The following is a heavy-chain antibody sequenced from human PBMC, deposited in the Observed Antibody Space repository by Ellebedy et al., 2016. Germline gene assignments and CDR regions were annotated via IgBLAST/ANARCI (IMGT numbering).Heavy chain of an antibody. D-gene: IGHD3-10*01. CDR2: INHSGST. Sequence: SETLSLTCAVYGGSFSGYYWSWIRQPPGKGLGWIGEINHSGSTNYNPSLKSRVTISVDTSKDQFSLKLSSVTAADTAVYYCATQWFGENYNWFDPWGQGTLVTVSS. J-gene: IGHJ5*02. CDR1: GGSFSGYY. V-gene: IGHV4-34*01. CDR3: ATQWFGENYNWFDP.